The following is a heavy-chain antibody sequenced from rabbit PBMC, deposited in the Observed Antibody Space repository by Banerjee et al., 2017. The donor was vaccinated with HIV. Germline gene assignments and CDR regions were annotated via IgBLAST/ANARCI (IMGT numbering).Heavy chain of an antibody. Sequence: QSLEESGGDLVKPGASLTLTCKASGIDFSSYYYMCWVRQAPGKGLEWIGCIYTGSGSTDYASWAKGRFTISKTSSTTVTLQMTSLTGADMATYFCARNEWDYAGTTYYSLWGPGTLVTVS. CDR1: GIDFSSYYY. V-gene: IGHV1S40*01. D-gene: IGHD8-1*01. J-gene: IGHJ4*01. CDR2: IYTGSGST. CDR3: ARNEWDYAGTTYYSL.